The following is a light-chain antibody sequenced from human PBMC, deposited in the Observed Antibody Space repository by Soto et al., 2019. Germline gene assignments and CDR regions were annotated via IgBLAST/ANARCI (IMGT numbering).Light chain of an antibody. CDR1: QSVSSSY. CDR2: GAS. J-gene: IGKJ2*01. V-gene: IGKV3-20*01. Sequence: EIVLTQSPGTLSLSPGERATLSCRASQSVSSSYLAWYQQKPGQAPRLLIYGASGRSTGIPDRFSGSGSGTDFTLTISRLEPEDFAVYYCQQYGISPMYTFGQGTKREIK. CDR3: QQYGISPMYT.